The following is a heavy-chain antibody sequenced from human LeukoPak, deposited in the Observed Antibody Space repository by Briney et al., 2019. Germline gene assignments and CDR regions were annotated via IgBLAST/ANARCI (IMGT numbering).Heavy chain of an antibody. Sequence: GGSLRLPCAASGFTFSSYAMSWVRQAPGKGLEWVSAISGSGGSTYYADSVKGRFTISRDNSKNTLYLQMNSLRAEDTAVYYCAKALSTVTTSGYFDYWGQGTLVTVSS. CDR2: ISGSGGST. D-gene: IGHD4-17*01. CDR1: GFTFSSYA. V-gene: IGHV3-23*01. CDR3: AKALSTVTTSGYFDY. J-gene: IGHJ4*02.